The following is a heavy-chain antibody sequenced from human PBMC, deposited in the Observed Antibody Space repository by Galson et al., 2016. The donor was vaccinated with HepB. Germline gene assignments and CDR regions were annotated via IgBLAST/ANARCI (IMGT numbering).Heavy chain of an antibody. V-gene: IGHV6-1*01. Sequence: CAISGDSVSSDFAAWNWIRQSPSRGLEWLGRTYYRSKWYNDYASFVRRRITITSDTSKNQFSLQLTSVTPEDSAVYYCARGAYDSGGYYLRLLGLDVWGRGTTVTVSS. J-gene: IGHJ6*02. CDR2: TYYRSKWYN. CDR3: ARGAYDSGGYYLRLLGLDV. D-gene: IGHD3-22*01. CDR1: GDSVSSDFAA.